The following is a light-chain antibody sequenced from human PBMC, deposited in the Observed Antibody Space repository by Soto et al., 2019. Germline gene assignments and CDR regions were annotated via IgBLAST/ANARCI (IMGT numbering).Light chain of an antibody. J-gene: IGLJ2*01. Sequence: QYALTQPASVSGSPGQSITISCTGSSSDVGKYNLVSWYQHHPGKAPKLMIYEDIERPPGVSNRFSGSKSGNTASLTISGLQTEDEADYYCCSYAGGTSVVFGGGTKLTVL. CDR2: EDI. CDR1: SSDVGKYNL. CDR3: CSYAGGTSVV. V-gene: IGLV2-23*01.